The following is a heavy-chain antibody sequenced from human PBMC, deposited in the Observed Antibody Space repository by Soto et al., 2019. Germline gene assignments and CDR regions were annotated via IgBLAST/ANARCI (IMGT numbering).Heavy chain of an antibody. D-gene: IGHD3-10*01. CDR1: GGSISSYY. CDR2: IYYSGST. CDR3: ARQRRITMVRGVIPNWFDP. Sequence: SETLSLTCTVSGGSISSYYWSWIRQPPGKGLEWIGYIYYSGSTNYNPSLKSRVTISVDTSKNQFSLKLSSVTAADTAVYYCARQRRITMVRGVIPNWFDPWGQGTLVTV. J-gene: IGHJ5*02. V-gene: IGHV4-59*08.